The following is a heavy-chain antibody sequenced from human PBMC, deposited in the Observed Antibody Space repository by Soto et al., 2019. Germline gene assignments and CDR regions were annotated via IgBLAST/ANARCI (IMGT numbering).Heavy chain of an antibody. CDR1: GFTFSNYG. J-gene: IGHJ4*02. V-gene: IGHV3-33*01. Sequence: QVQLVESGGGVVQPGRSLRLSCAASGFTFSNYGMHWVRQAPGKGLEWVAVVWYDGINKYYADSVKGRFTISRDNSKNTLYLQMNSLRAEDTAVYYCARVPRITIFGLVLDYWGQGTLVTVSS. D-gene: IGHD3-3*01. CDR3: ARVPRITIFGLVLDY. CDR2: VWYDGINK.